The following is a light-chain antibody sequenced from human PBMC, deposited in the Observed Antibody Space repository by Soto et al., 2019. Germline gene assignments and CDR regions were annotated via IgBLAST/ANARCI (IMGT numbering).Light chain of an antibody. V-gene: IGKV3-20*01. J-gene: IGKJ5*01. CDR2: GVS. CDR1: QSVSTT. CDR3: QQYANSPIT. Sequence: EIVMTQSPATLSLSPGERATLSCRASQSVSTTVAWYHQKPGQAPRLLIYGVSSRASGIPDRFFGSGSGTDFTLTINRLEPEDFAVYYCQQYANSPITFGQGTRLEIK.